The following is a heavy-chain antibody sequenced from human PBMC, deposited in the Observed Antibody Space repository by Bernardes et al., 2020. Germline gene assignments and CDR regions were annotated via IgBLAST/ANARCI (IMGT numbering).Heavy chain of an antibody. D-gene: IGHD3-16*01. CDR2: IIPIFGTA. CDR3: ARIIMITFGGVTVRYDAFDI. V-gene: IGHV1-69*13. J-gene: IGHJ3*02. CDR1: GGTFSSYA. Sequence: SVKVSCKASGGTFSSYAISWVRQAPGQGLEWMGGIIPIFGTANYAQKFQGRVTITADESTSTAYMELSSLRSEDTAVYYCARIIMITFGGVTVRYDAFDIWGQGTMVTVSS.